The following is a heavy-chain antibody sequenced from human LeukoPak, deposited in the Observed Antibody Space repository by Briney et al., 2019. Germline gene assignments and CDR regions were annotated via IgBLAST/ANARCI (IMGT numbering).Heavy chain of an antibody. J-gene: IGHJ4*02. CDR1: GGSISSYY. CDR3: ARGSGSFSGGFDY. Sequence: SETLSLTCTVSGGSISSYYWSWIRQPPGKGLEWIGYIYYSGSTNYNPSLKSRVTISVDTSKNQFSLKLSSVTAADTAVYYCARGSGSFSGGFDYWGQGTLVPVSS. D-gene: IGHD1-26*01. CDR2: IYYSGST. V-gene: IGHV4-59*01.